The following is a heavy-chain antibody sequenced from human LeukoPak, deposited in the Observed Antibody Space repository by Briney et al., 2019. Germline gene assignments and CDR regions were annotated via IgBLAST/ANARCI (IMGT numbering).Heavy chain of an antibody. J-gene: IGHJ4*02. CDR1: GGSISSYY. V-gene: IGHV4-59*08. D-gene: IGHD6-6*01. Sequence: SETLSLPCTVSGGSISSYYWSWIRQPPGKGLEWIGYIHYSGSPNYSPSLKSRAIISVDTSKNQCSLKVTSVTAADTAVYYCARHQPSSSSIDYWGQGTLVTVSS. CDR3: ARHQPSSSSIDY. CDR2: IHYSGSP.